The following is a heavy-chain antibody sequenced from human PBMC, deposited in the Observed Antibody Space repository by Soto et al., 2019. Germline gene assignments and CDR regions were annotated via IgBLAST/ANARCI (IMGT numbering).Heavy chain of an antibody. CDR3: ARVYMVRGTIIRYFDY. Sequence: SETLSLTCTVSGGSISSGNYYWSWIRQPPGKGLEWIGFISYSGSTYYSLSLKSRVTISVDTSKNQFSLNLSFVIAADTAVYYCARVYMVRGTIIRYFDYWGQGTLVTVSS. CDR2: ISYSGST. CDR1: GGSISSGNYY. D-gene: IGHD3-10*01. V-gene: IGHV4-30-4*01. J-gene: IGHJ4*02.